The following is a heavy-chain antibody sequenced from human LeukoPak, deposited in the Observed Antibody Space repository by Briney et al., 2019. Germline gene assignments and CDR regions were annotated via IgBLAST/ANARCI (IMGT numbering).Heavy chain of an antibody. J-gene: IGHJ1*01. D-gene: IGHD4-17*01. CDR2: IKQDGSEK. V-gene: IGHV3-7*04. CDR1: GFTFSSYW. Sequence: PGGSLRLSCAASGFTFSSYWMSWVRQATGKGLEWVANIKQDGSEKYYVDSVKGRFTISRDNAKNSLYLQMNSLRAEDTAVYYCARGTNYGELEYFQHWGQGTLVTVSS. CDR3: ARGTNYGELEYFQH.